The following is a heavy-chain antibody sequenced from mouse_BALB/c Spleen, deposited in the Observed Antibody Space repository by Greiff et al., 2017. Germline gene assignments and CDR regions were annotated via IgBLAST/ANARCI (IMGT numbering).Heavy chain of an antibody. Sequence: EVQLQQSGAELVRSGASVKLSCTASGFNIKDYYMHWVKQRPEQGLEWIGRIDPANGNTKYDPKFQGKATITADTSSNTAYLQLSSLTSEDTAVYYCASDYYGSSPAWFAYWGQGTLVTVSA. V-gene: IGHV14-3*02. D-gene: IGHD1-1*01. CDR1: GFNIKDYY. CDR3: ASDYYGSSPAWFAY. CDR2: IDPANGNT. J-gene: IGHJ3*01.